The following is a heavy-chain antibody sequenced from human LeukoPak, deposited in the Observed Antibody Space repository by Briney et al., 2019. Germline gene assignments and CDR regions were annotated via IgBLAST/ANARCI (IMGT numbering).Heavy chain of an antibody. CDR2: ISGSGGST. J-gene: IGHJ6*02. CDR1: GFTFSSYT. CDR3: AKGGTTGTDFYYYGMHV. D-gene: IGHD4-17*01. Sequence: PGGSLRLSCAASGFTFSSYTMSWVRQAQGEGLEWVSAISGSGGSTNYADSVKGRLSISRDNSKNTLYLQMNSLRAEDTAVYYCAKGGTTGTDFYYYGMHVWGQGTTVTVSS. V-gene: IGHV3-23*01.